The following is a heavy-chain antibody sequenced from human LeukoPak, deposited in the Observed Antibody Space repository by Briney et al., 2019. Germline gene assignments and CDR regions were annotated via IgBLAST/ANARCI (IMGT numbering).Heavy chain of an antibody. CDR3: ARERVTMVRGVIDAFDI. D-gene: IGHD3-10*01. Sequence: ASVKVSCKASGYTFTSYGISWVRQAPGQGLEWMGWISAYNGNTNYAQKLQGRVTMTTDTSTSTAYMELRSLRSDDTAVYYCARERVTMVRGVIDAFDIWGQGTMDTVSS. CDR2: ISAYNGNT. V-gene: IGHV1-18*01. J-gene: IGHJ3*02. CDR1: GYTFTSYG.